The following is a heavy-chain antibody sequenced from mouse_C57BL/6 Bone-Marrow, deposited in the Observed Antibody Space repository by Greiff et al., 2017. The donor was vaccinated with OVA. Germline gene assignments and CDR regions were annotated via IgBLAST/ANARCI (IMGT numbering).Heavy chain of an antibody. CDR3: AREGDYYSNCYWYFDV. CDR2: IWTGGGT. CDR1: GFSLTSYA. V-gene: IGHV2-9-1*01. J-gene: IGHJ1*03. D-gene: IGHD2-5*01. Sequence: VKVVESGPGLVAPSQSLSITCTVSGFSLTSYAISWVRQPPGKGLEWLGVIWTGGGTNYNSALKSRLSISKDNSKSQVFLKMNSLQTDDTARYYCAREGDYYSNCYWYFDVWGTGTTVTVSS.